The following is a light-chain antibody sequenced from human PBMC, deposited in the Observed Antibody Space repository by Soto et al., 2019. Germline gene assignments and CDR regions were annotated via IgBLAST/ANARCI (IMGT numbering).Light chain of an antibody. CDR1: QSVSSSY. Sequence: EIVLTQSPGTLSLSPGERATLSCRAGQSVSSSYLAWYQQKPGQAPRLLIYGASSRATGIPDRFSGSGSGTDFTLTISRLQPEDFAVYYCQQYGSSPLTFGGGTKVEIQ. CDR3: QQYGSSPLT. CDR2: GAS. V-gene: IGKV3-20*01. J-gene: IGKJ4*01.